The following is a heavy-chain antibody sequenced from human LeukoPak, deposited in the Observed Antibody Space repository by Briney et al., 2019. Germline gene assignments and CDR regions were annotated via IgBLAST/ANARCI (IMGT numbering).Heavy chain of an antibody. D-gene: IGHD2-2*01. J-gene: IGHJ5*02. Sequence: SETLSLTCTVSGGSISSYYWSWIRQPPGKGLEWIGYIYYSGSTNYNPSLKSRVTISVDTSKNQFSLKPSSVTAADTAVYYCARVIIVVVPAAIIRFDPWGQGTLVTVSS. V-gene: IGHV4-59*01. CDR3: ARVIIVVVPAAIIRFDP. CDR1: GGSISSYY. CDR2: IYYSGST.